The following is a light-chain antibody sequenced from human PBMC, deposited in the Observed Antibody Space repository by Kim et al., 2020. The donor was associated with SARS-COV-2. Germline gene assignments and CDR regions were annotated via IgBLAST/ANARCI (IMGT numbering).Light chain of an antibody. CDR1: SPNIGAKT. CDR2: SDN. J-gene: IGLJ2*01. Sequence: GQGVTSTCSGSSPNIGAKTVNGYQQPPGTAPKVLSYSDNKRPSGVPDRFSGSMSGASASLAISGLQSEDEADYFCAAWDDSLKGVLFGGGTQLTVL. V-gene: IGLV1-44*01. CDR3: AAWDDSLKGVL.